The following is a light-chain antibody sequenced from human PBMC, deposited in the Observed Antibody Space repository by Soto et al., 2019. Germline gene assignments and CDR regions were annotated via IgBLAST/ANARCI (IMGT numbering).Light chain of an antibody. CDR2: WAS. V-gene: IGKV4-1*01. J-gene: IGKJ1*01. Sequence: DIVMIQSPDSLAVSLGERATINCKSSQSVLSSSNNKNSIAWYQQKPGQPPRLLIYWASTRESGVPDRFSGSGSGTDFTLTISSLQAEDVAVYYCQQYYSTPPTFGQGTKVDIK. CDR1: QSVLSSSNNKNS. CDR3: QQYYSTPPT.